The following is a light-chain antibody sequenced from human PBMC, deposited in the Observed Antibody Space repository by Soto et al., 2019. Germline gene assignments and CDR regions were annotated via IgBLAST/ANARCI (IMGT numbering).Light chain of an antibody. Sequence: QSVLTQPASVSGSPGQSITISCTGTSSDIGDYDYVSWYQQHPGKAPKLVIYAVTNRPSGVSNRFSGSKSGTTASLTISGLQAEDEADYYCNSYSTSSTLVIFGGGTKVTVL. CDR3: NSYSTSSTLVI. J-gene: IGLJ2*01. V-gene: IGLV2-14*01. CDR1: SSDIGDYDY. CDR2: AVT.